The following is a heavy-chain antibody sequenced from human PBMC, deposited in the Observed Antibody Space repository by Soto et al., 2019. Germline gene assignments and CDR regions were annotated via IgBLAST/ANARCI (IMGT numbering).Heavy chain of an antibody. CDR3: AKRVDYCSSSSCSPDY. CDR1: GYSFTTYW. J-gene: IGHJ4*02. V-gene: IGHV5-10-1*01. Sequence: GEPLKISCKGSGYSFTTYWITWVRQMPGKGLEWMGRIDPSDSYTNYSPSFQGHVTISVDKSISTVYLQWSSLKASDTAMYYCAKRVDYCSSSSCSPDYWGQGTRVTVSS. D-gene: IGHD2-2*01. CDR2: IDPSDSYT.